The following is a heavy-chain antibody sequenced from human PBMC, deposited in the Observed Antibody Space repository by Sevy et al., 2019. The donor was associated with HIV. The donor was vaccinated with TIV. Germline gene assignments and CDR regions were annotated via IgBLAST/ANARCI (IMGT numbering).Heavy chain of an antibody. CDR2: TYYRSTWHN. V-gene: IGHV6-1*01. D-gene: IGHD6-19*01. Sequence: KQSQTLSLTCAISGDSVSSNSVAWNWIRQPPSRGLEWLGRTYYRSTWHNDYAVSVKSRITINPDTSKNQFSLQLNSVTPEDTAVYYCARTTSGWFDYWGQGTPVTVSS. J-gene: IGHJ4*02. CDR1: GDSVSSNSVA. CDR3: ARTTSGWFDY.